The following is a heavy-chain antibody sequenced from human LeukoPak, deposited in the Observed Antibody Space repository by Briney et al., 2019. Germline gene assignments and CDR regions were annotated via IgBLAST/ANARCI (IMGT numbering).Heavy chain of an antibody. J-gene: IGHJ4*02. Sequence: GSAVKVSCKASGYTFTIYYVHWVRQAPGQGLEWMGVINPSGGSRSYAQEFTGRVPMTRDTSTTTVYMELSSLRSEDTAVYYCAREGNTVTTSFDYWGQGPLVTVSS. CDR1: GYTFTIYY. CDR3: AREGNTVTTSFDY. CDR2: INPSGGSR. D-gene: IGHD4-17*01. V-gene: IGHV1-46*01.